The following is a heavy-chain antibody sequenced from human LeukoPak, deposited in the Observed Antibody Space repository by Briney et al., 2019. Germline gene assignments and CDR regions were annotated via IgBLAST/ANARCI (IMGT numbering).Heavy chain of an antibody. V-gene: IGHV3-74*01. Sequence: GGSLRLSCAASGFTFSSYWMHWVRQAPGKGLVWVSRINSDGSSTSYADSVKGRFTISRDNSKNTLYLQMNSLRAEDTALYYCAKDGMWADSSGYYYDYWGQGTLVTVSS. J-gene: IGHJ4*02. CDR2: INSDGSST. CDR1: GFTFSSYW. D-gene: IGHD3-22*01. CDR3: AKDGMWADSSGYYYDY.